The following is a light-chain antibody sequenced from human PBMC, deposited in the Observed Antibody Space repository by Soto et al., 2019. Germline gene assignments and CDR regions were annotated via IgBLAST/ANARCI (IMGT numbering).Light chain of an antibody. V-gene: IGLV2-23*01. CDR2: GAS. Sequence: QSALTQPASVSGSPGQSITISCTGTSSDVGSYSLISWYQHQPGKAPKLVIYGASERPSGVSDRFSGSKSGNTASLTISGLQPEDEADYYCCSYAGSSSLVFGTGTKVTVL. CDR3: CSYAGSSSLV. J-gene: IGLJ1*01. CDR1: SSDVGSYSL.